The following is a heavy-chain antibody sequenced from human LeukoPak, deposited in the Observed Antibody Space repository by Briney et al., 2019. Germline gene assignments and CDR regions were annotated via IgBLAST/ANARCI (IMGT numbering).Heavy chain of an antibody. CDR2: ISSSSSYI. V-gene: IGHV3-21*01. D-gene: IGHD3-22*01. CDR3: ARLQPGYYYDSSGYYPIDY. CDR1: GFTFSSYS. Sequence: PGGSLRPSCAASGFTFSSYSMNWVRQAPGKGLEWVSSISSSSSYIYYADSVKGRFTISRDNAKNSLYLQMNSLRAEDTAVYYCARLQPGYYYDSSGYYPIDYWGQGTLVTVSS. J-gene: IGHJ4*02.